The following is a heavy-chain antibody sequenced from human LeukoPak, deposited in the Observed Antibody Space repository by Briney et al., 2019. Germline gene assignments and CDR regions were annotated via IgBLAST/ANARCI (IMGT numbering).Heavy chain of an antibody. CDR2: ISGYNGNT. Sequence: GASVKVSCKASGYSFTIYGVTWVRQAHGQGLEWMGWISGYNGNTKYSQKLQGRVTMTTDTSTSTAYMELRSLRSDDKAVYYYARGPTYYYDTSGYYSISSFDYWGQGTLVTVSS. D-gene: IGHD3-22*01. CDR3: ARGPTYYYDTSGYYSISSFDY. CDR1: GYSFTIYG. V-gene: IGHV1-18*01. J-gene: IGHJ4*02.